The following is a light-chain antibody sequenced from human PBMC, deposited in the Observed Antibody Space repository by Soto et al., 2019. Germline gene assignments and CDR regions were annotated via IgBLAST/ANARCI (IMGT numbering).Light chain of an antibody. J-gene: IGLJ2*01. V-gene: IGLV2-23*01. CDR1: SSDVGSYNL. CDR3: CSYGGTSTSVV. CDR2: EDT. Sequence: QSALTQPASVSGSPGQSITVSCSGISSDVGSYNLVSWFQQHPGKAPKLMIYEDTKRPSGVSNRFSGSRSDDTASLTISGLQAEDEADYYCCSYGGTSTSVVFGGGTKVTVL.